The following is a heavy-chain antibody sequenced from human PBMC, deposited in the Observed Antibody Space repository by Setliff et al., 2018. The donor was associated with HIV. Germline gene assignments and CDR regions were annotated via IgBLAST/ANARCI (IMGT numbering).Heavy chain of an antibody. D-gene: IGHD2-8*01. Sequence: ASVKVSCKASGYTFTSYDINWVRQATGQGLEWMGWMNPNSGGTNYAQKFQGRVTMTRDTSISTGYMELSRLRSDDTAVYYCATKVYCTNGVCLDAFDIRGQGTMVTVSS. CDR1: GYTFTSYD. CDR2: MNPNSGGT. CDR3: ATKVYCTNGVCLDAFDI. V-gene: IGHV1-2*02. J-gene: IGHJ3*02.